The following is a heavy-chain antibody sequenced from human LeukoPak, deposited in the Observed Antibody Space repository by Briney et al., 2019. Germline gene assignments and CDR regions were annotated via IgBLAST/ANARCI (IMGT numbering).Heavy chain of an antibody. J-gene: IGHJ4*02. CDR1: GYTFTNYG. Sequence: GASVKVSCKAXGYTFTNYGFXXXXXXPGXXXEWMGWXSSYNGXXXXXXXXXXXXXXXTDTSTSTAYMELRSLRSDDTAVYYCAITKGWELVNWGQGTLVTVSS. D-gene: IGHD1-26*01. CDR2: XSSYNGXX. CDR3: AITKGWELVN. V-gene: IGHV1-18*01.